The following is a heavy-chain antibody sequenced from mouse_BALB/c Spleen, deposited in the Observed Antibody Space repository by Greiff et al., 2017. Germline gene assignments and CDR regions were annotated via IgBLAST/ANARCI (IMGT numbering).Heavy chain of an antibody. V-gene: IGHV1-5*01. Sequence: VQLQQSGTVLARPGASVKMSCKASGYTFTSYWMHWVKQRPGQGLEWIGAIYPGNSDTSYNQKFKGKAKLTAVTSTSTAYMELSSLTNEDSAVYYCTRGGYGNYDYAMDYWGQGTSVTVSS. J-gene: IGHJ4*01. D-gene: IGHD2-10*02. CDR1: GYTFTSYW. CDR3: TRGGYGNYDYAMDY. CDR2: IYPGNSDT.